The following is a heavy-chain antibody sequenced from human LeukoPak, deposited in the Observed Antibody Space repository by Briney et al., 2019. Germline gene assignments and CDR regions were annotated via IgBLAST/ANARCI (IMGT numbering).Heavy chain of an antibody. CDR1: GGSISSYY. Sequence: SETLSLTCTVSGGSISSYYWSWIRQPPGKGLEWIGEINHSGSTNYNPSLKSRVTISVDTSKNQFSLKLSSVTAADTAVYYCARALKSRRIVVVAATDYGMDVWGQGTTVTVSS. D-gene: IGHD2-15*01. J-gene: IGHJ6*02. CDR3: ARALKSRRIVVVAATDYGMDV. CDR2: INHSGST. V-gene: IGHV4-34*01.